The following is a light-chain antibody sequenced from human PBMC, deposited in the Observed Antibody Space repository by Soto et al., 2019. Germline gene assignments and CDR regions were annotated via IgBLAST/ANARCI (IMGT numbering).Light chain of an antibody. V-gene: IGKV1-39*01. J-gene: IGKJ1*01. CDR3: QQSYTSWWT. Sequence: DIQMTQSPSSLSASVEDRVIITCRASQSISNHLNWYQQKPGKAPKLLIYAASSLQSWVPSRFTGSGSGTDFTLTISSLQPEDFATYYCQQSYTSWWTFGQGTKVEIK. CDR1: QSISNH. CDR2: AAS.